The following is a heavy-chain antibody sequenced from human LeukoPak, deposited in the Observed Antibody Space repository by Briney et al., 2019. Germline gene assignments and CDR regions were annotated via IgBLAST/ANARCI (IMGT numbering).Heavy chain of an antibody. CDR2: IYYSGST. CDR1: GGSISSSSYY. Sequence: SETLSLTCTVSGGSISSSSYYWGWIRQPPGKGLEWIGSIYYSGSTYYNPSLKSRVTISVDTSKNQFSLKLSSVTAADTAVYYCATTSLGYSSSWYYFDYWGQGTLVTVSS. J-gene: IGHJ4*02. D-gene: IGHD6-13*01. V-gene: IGHV4-39*01. CDR3: ATTSLGYSSSWYYFDY.